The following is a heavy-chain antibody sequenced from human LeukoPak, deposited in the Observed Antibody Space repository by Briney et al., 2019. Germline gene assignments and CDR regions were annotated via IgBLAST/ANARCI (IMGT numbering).Heavy chain of an antibody. CDR2: IYYSGNT. V-gene: IGHV4-59*12. D-gene: IGHD1-1*01. CDR1: GGSISSYY. Sequence: TPSETLSLTCTVSGGSISSYYWSWIRQPPGKGLEWIGYIYYSGNTNYNPSLKSRVTISVDTSKNQFSLKLSSVTAADTAVYYCARRNGSNDAVDYWGQGTLVTVSS. J-gene: IGHJ4*02. CDR3: ARRNGSNDAVDY.